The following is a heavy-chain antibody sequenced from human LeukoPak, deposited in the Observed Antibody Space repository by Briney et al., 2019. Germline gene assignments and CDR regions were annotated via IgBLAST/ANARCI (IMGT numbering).Heavy chain of an antibody. V-gene: IGHV1-2*02. CDR2: INPNSGGT. J-gene: IGHJ5*02. D-gene: IGHD4-17*01. CDR1: GYTFTGYY. Sequence: GASVKVSCKASGYTFTGYYMHWVRQAPGQGLEWMGWINPNSGGTNYAQKFQGRVTMTRDTSISTAYMELSRLRSDDTAVYYCARRTVTGYNWFDPWGQGTLVTVSS. CDR3: ARRTVTGYNWFDP.